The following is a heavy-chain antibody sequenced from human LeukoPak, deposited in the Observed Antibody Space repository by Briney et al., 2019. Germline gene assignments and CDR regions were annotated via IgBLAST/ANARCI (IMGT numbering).Heavy chain of an antibody. CDR2: IYYSSGST. CDR1: GGSISSSSHY. Sequence: SETLSLTCSVSGGSISSSSHYWGWIRQPPGKGLEWIGSIYYSSGSTYYNPSLKSRVTISVDTSKNQFSLKLSSVTAADTAVYYCAILEYSSSFDYWGQGTLVTVSS. D-gene: IGHD6-6*01. J-gene: IGHJ4*02. V-gene: IGHV4-39*01. CDR3: AILEYSSSFDY.